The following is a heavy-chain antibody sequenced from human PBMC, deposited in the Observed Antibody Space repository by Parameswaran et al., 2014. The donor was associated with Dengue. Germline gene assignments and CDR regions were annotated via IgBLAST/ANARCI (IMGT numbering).Heavy chain of an antibody. CDR2: IVPIFGPA. J-gene: IGHJ4*02. CDR3: GRGQFPGFYPEGL. Sequence: WVRQAPGQGLEWMGGIVPIFGPANYAQKFQGRITITADESTSTAYMELSSLRSEDTAIYYCGRGQFPGFYPEGLWGQGTPVTVSS. V-gene: IGHV1-69*01. D-gene: IGHD2/OR15-2a*01.